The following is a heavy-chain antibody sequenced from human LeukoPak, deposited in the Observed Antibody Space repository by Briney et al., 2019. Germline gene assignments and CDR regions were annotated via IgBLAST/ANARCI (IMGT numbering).Heavy chain of an antibody. CDR2: INHSGST. D-gene: IGHD6-13*01. V-gene: IGHV4-34*01. CDR1: GGSFSGYY. J-gene: IGHJ4*02. CDR3: ARKRSSSWTDY. Sequence: SETLSLTCAVYGGSFSGYYWSWIRQPPGKGLEWIGEINHSGSTNYNPSLKSRVTISVDTSKNQFSLKLSSVTAADTAVYYCARKRSSSWTDYWGQGTLVTVSS.